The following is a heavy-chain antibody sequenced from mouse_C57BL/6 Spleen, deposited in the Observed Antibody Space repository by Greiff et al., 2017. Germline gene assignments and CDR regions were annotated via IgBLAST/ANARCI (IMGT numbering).Heavy chain of an antibody. CDR3: TRSHYYGSSYYY. CDR1: GYTFTDYE. Sequence: QVQLKESGAELVRPGASVTLSCKASGYTFTDYEMHWVKQTPVHGLEWIGAIDPETGGTAYNQKFKGKAILTADKSSSTAYMELRSLTSEDSAVYYCTRSHYYGSSYYYWGQGTTLTVSS. V-gene: IGHV1-15*01. CDR2: IDPETGGT. D-gene: IGHD1-1*01. J-gene: IGHJ2*01.